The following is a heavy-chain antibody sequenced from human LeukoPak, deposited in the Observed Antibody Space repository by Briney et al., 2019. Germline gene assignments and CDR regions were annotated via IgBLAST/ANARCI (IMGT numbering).Heavy chain of an antibody. CDR2: IYYSGST. V-gene: IGHV4-61*05. CDR1: GGSISSSTYY. CDR3: AADSGSYDNGVY. Sequence: SETLSLTCTVSGGSISSSTYYWGWIRQPPGKGLEWIGYIYYSGSTNYNPSLKSRVTISVDTSKNQFSLKLSSVTAADTAVYYCAADSGSYDNGVYWGQGTLVTVSS. J-gene: IGHJ4*02. D-gene: IGHD1-26*01.